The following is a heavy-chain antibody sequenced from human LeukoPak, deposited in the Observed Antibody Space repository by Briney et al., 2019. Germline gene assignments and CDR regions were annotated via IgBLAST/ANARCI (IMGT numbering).Heavy chain of an antibody. CDR2: ISSSSSYI. J-gene: IGHJ4*02. V-gene: IGHV3-21*01. Sequence: PGGSLRLSCAASGFTFSSYSMNWVRQAPGKGLEWVSSISSSSSYIYYADSVKGRFTISGDNAKNSLYLQMNSLRAEDTAVYYCARGSEYGSGSYYNTPFYFDYWGQGTLVTVSS. CDR1: GFTFSSYS. CDR3: ARGSEYGSGSYYNTPFYFDY. D-gene: IGHD3-10*01.